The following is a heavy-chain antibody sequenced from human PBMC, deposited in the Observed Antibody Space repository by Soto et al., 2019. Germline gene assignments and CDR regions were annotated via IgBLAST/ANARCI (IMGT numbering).Heavy chain of an antibody. Sequence: QVQLVQSGAEVKKPGASVKLSCKASGYIFSNYYMHWVRQAPGQGLEWMGIINPSGGAPTYARKFQGRVTLTGHTSTSTVYMDLSSLGFEDTAVYYCARDADGHNSWAIQFLDNWGQGTLVTVSS. CDR1: GYIFSNYY. CDR2: INPSGGAP. D-gene: IGHD2-2*02. V-gene: IGHV1-46*01. J-gene: IGHJ4*02. CDR3: ARDADGHNSWAIQFLDN.